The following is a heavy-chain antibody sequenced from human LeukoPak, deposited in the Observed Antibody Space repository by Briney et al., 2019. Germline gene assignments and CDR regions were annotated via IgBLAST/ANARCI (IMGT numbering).Heavy chain of an antibody. CDR1: GGFFSGYY. CDR2: INHRGSN. D-gene: IGHD1/OR15-1a*01. J-gene: IGHJ3*02. Sequence: SETLSLTCAVYGGFFSGYYWSWIRQPPAKGLEGMGEINHRGSNNYKPSLQSRLTISVHTYKNQFSLKLSSVTAADTAVYYCRNTGNITPAHAFDIWGQGTMVTVSS. CDR3: RNTGNITPAHAFDI. V-gene: IGHV4-34*01.